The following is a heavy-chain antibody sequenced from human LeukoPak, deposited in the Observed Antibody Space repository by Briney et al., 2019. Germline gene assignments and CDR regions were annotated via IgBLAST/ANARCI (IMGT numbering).Heavy chain of an antibody. Sequence: SSETLSLTCTVSGGSISSSSYYWGWIRQPPGKPLEWIGSIYYSGSTYYNPSLKSRVTISVDTSKNQFSLKLSSVTAADTAVYYCARARETYYYGSGSYYFDYWGQGTLVTVSS. CDR2: IYYSGST. V-gene: IGHV4-39*07. CDR1: GGSISSSSYY. CDR3: ARARETYYYGSGSYYFDY. J-gene: IGHJ4*02. D-gene: IGHD3-10*01.